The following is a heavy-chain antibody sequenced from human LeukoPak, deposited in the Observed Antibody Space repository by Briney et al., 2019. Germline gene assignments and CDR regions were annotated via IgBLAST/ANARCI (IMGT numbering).Heavy chain of an antibody. J-gene: IGHJ4*02. D-gene: IGHD7-27*01. V-gene: IGHV3-33*06. CDR2: IWYDGSNK. CDR3: AKDGGLWVSAHWGDS. CDR1: GFTFSSYG. Sequence: GRSLRLSCAASGFTFSSYGMHWVRQAPGKGLEWVAVIWYDGSNKYYADSVKGRFTVSRDDSKNTLYLQMNSLRAEDTAVYYCAKDGGLWVSAHWGDSWGRGTLVTVSS.